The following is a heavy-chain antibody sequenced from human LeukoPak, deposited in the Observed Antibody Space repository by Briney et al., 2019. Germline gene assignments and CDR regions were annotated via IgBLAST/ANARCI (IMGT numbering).Heavy chain of an antibody. CDR3: ARLYGDYALDY. CDR1: GYRFTSYW. D-gene: IGHD4-17*01. J-gene: IGHJ4*02. Sequence: GESLKISCKGSGYRFTSYWNGWVRQMPGKGLEWMGIIYPGGTETRYSPSFQGQVTISADKSITTVYLQWSSLKASDTAMYYCARLYGDYALDYWGQGTLVSVSS. CDR2: IYPGGTET. V-gene: IGHV5-51*01.